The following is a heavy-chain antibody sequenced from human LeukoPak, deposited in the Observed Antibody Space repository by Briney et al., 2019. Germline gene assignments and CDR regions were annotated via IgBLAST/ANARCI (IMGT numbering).Heavy chain of an antibody. V-gene: IGHV5-51*01. D-gene: IGHD4-17*01. CDR1: GYSFTNYW. CDR3: ARHLKGTVTRQDY. J-gene: IGHJ4*02. Sequence: GESLKISCKGSGYSFTNYWIGWVRQMPGKGLEWMGIIYPGDSDTRYSPSFQGQVTISAGKSISTAYLQWSSLKASDTAMYYCARHLKGTVTRQDYWGQGTLVTVSS. CDR2: IYPGDSDT.